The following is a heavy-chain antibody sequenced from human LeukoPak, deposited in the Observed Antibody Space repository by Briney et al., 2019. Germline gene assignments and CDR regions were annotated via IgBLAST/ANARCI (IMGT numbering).Heavy chain of an antibody. CDR3: AKDAWVITMVRGVILDY. Sequence: GGSLRLSCAASGFTFSSYEMNWVRQAPGKGLEWVAFIRYDGSNKYYADSVKGRFTISRDNSKNTLYLQMNSLRAEDTAVYYCAKDAWVITMVRGVILDYWGQGTLVTVSS. V-gene: IGHV3-30*02. D-gene: IGHD3-10*01. J-gene: IGHJ4*02. CDR1: GFTFSSYE. CDR2: IRYDGSNK.